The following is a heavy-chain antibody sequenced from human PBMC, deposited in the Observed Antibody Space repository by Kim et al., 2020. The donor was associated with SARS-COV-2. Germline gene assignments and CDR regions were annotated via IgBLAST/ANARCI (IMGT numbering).Heavy chain of an antibody. V-gene: IGHV1-8*01. Sequence: ASVKVSCKASGYTFTNYDINWVRQASGQGLEWMGWMNPNSGNTGYAQKFKGRVSMTRNTSINTAYMELDSLRSEDTAVYYCAKRYSNVWSENWFGPWGQGTLVTVSS. CDR2: MNPNSGNT. CDR3: AKRYSNVWSENWFGP. D-gene: IGHD6-19*01. CDR1: GYTFTNYD. J-gene: IGHJ5*02.